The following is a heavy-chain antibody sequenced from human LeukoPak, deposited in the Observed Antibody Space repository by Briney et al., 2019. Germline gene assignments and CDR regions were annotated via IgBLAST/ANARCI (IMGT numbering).Heavy chain of an antibody. V-gene: IGHV3-21*05. CDR1: GFTFSSHS. J-gene: IGHJ4*02. Sequence: GGSLRLSCEASGFTFSSHSMNWVRQAPGKGLEWVSYISSSSSYIYYADSVKGRFTISRDNAKNSLYLQMNSLRAEDTAVCYCARSRDGYNFVYWGQGTLVTVSS. D-gene: IGHD5-24*01. CDR2: ISSSSSYI. CDR3: ARSRDGYNFVY.